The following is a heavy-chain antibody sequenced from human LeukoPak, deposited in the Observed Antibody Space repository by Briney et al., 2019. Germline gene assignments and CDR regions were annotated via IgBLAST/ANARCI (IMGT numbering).Heavy chain of an antibody. CDR2: IYYSGST. D-gene: IGHD3-10*01. J-gene: IGHJ6*04. CDR3: ARVPGPGEGSGSYYYGMDV. V-gene: IGHV4-31*03. Sequence: SETLSLTCTVSGGSISSGGYYWSWILQHPGKGLEWIGYIYYSGSTYYNPSLKSRVTISVDTSKNQFSLKLSSVTAADTAVYYCARVPGPGEGSGSYYYGMDVWGKGTTVTVSS. CDR1: GGSISSGGYY.